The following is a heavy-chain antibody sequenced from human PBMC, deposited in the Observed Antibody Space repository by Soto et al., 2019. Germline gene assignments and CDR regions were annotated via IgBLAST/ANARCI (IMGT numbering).Heavy chain of an antibody. Sequence: GKSRKVSCKGSEYSFTSYWSGWVRQMPGKGLEWMGIIYPGDSDTRYSPSFQGQVTISADKSISTAYLQWSSLKASDTAMYYCARLSGCTRTSCYNHIEVCGPGRTVTVYS. D-gene: IGHD2-2*02. CDR3: ARLSGCTRTSCYNHIEV. J-gene: IGHJ6*02. V-gene: IGHV5-51*01. CDR2: IYPGDSDT. CDR1: EYSFTSYW.